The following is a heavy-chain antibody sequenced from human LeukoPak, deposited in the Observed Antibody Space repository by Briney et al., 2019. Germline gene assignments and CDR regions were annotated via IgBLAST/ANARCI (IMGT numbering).Heavy chain of an antibody. V-gene: IGHV3-53*01. CDR3: ARASYGSGISYYYYYMDA. CDR1: GFTVSSNY. D-gene: IGHD3-10*01. Sequence: PGGSLRLSCAASGFTVSSNYMSWVRQAPGKGLEWVSVIYSGGSTYYADSVKGRFTISRDNSKNTLYLQMNSLRAEDTAVYYCARASYGSGISYYYYYMDAWGKGTTVTISS. J-gene: IGHJ6*03. CDR2: IYSGGST.